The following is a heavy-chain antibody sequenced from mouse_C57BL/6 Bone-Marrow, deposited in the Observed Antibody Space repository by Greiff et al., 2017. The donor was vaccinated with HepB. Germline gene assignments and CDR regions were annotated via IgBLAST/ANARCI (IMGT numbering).Heavy chain of an antibody. Sequence: VHVKQSGPELVKPGASVKISCKASGYSFTGYYMNWVKQSPEKSLEWIGEINPSTGGTTYNQKFKAKATLTVDKSSSTAYMQLKSLTSEDSAVYYCARKGYGSRGAMDYWGQGTSVTVSS. CDR3: ARKGYGSRGAMDY. V-gene: IGHV1-42*01. CDR2: INPSTGGT. J-gene: IGHJ4*01. D-gene: IGHD1-1*01. CDR1: GYSFTGYY.